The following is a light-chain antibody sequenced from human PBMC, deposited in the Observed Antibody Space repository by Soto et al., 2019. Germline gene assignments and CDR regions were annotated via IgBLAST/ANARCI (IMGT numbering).Light chain of an antibody. CDR2: GAS. Sequence: EIVLTQSPGTLSLSPGERVTLSCRASQSVSSTYLAWYQQKPGQAPRLLIYGASSRATGIPDRFSGSGSGKDFTLTISRLEPEDFAVYYCQQYDNSLYTFGQGTKLEIK. J-gene: IGKJ2*01. CDR1: QSVSSTY. CDR3: QQYDNSLYT. V-gene: IGKV3-20*01.